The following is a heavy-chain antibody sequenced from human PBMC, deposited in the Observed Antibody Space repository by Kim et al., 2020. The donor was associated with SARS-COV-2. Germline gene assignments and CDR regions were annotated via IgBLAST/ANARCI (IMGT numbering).Heavy chain of an antibody. J-gene: IGHJ1*01. CDR3: ARAFQH. Sequence: ADCVEGRFTIARDNAKNSLYLGMNSLRAEDTAVYYCARAFQHWGQGTLVTVSS. V-gene: IGHV3-11*06.